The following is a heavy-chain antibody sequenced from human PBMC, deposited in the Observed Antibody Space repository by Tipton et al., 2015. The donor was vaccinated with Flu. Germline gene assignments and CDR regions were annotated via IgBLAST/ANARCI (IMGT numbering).Heavy chain of an antibody. V-gene: IGHV3-23*01. CDR2: IGGSGSST. CDR3: AKQGPCRGGSCYGVNNWFDP. CDR1: GFTFSSYA. J-gene: IGHJ5*02. Sequence: SLRLSCAASGFTFSSYAMSWVRQAPGKGLEWVSGIGGSGSSTYYADSVKGRFTISRDNSKNTLYLQMNSLRAEDTAVYYCAKQGPCRGGSCYGVNNWFDPWGQGTLVTVSS. D-gene: IGHD2-15*01.